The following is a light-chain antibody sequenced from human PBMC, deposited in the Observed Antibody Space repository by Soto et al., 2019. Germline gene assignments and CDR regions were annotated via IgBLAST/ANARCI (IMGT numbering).Light chain of an antibody. CDR1: QSVSSY. J-gene: IGKJ1*01. V-gene: IGKV3-11*01. CDR2: DAS. Sequence: EIVLTQSPATLSLSPGERANLSCRASQSVSSYLAWYQQKPGQAPRLLIYDASNRATGIPARFSGSGSGTDFTLTISSLEPEDFAVYYCQQRSNSPRTFGQGTKV. CDR3: QQRSNSPRT.